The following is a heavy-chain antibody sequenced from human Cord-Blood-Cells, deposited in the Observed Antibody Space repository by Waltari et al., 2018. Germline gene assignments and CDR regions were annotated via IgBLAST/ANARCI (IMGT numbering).Heavy chain of an antibody. J-gene: IGHJ6*02. D-gene: IGHD3-22*01. Sequence: QVQLVQSGAEVKKPGASVKGSCKASGYTFTGYYMHWVRQAPGHGLEWMGWINPNSGGTNYAQKFQGRVTMTRDTSISTAYMELSRLRSDDTAVYYCARDHYDSSGYYYYYGMDVWGQGTTVTVSS. CDR3: ARDHYDSSGYYYYYGMDV. V-gene: IGHV1-2*02. CDR1: GYTFTGYY. CDR2: INPNSGGT.